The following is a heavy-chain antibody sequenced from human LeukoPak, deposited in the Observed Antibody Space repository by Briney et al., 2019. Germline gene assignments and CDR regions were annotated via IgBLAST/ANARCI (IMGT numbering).Heavy chain of an antibody. V-gene: IGHV3-23*01. D-gene: IGHD3-10*01. Sequence: GGSLRLSCAASGFTFSSYAMSWVRQAPGKGLEWVSAISGSGGSTYYADSVKGRFTISRDNSKNTLYLQMNSLRAEDTAVYYCAKGVVRGVIILSYYYYYYMDVWGKGTTVTVSS. J-gene: IGHJ6*03. CDR2: ISGSGGST. CDR3: AKGVVRGVIILSYYYYYYMDV. CDR1: GFTFSSYA.